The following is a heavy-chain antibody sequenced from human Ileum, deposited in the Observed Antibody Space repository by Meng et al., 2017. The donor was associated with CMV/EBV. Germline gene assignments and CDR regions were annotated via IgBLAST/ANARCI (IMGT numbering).Heavy chain of an antibody. Sequence: GGSLRLSCVASGFTLSGSAIHWVRQAPGKGLEWIGLFRPGSAAGFTGSLKGRFTISRDDSTGTAYLQMNSLTTEDTAVYYCVRRDEIIKANAFDIWGQGTLVTVSS. CDR1: GFTLSGSA. CDR2: FRPGSAA. D-gene: IGHD2/OR15-2a*01. J-gene: IGHJ3*02. CDR3: VRRDEIIKANAFDI. V-gene: IGHV3-73*01.